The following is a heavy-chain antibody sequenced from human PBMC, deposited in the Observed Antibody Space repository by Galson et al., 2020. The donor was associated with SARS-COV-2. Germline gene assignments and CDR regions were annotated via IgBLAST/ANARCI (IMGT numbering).Heavy chain of an antibody. V-gene: IGHV4-30-4*01. CDR3: ARGDQLLTAHFDY. J-gene: IGHJ4*02. CDR1: GGSIISRGYY. Sequence: SETLSLTCTVSGGSIISRGYYWNWIRQLPGRTLEWIGYIHHSGSTTAHPSLKSRVIISLDTSANQFSRNLSSVTAADTAVYYCARGDQLLTAHFDYWGQGSLVTVSS. CDR2: IHHSGST. D-gene: IGHD3-10*01.